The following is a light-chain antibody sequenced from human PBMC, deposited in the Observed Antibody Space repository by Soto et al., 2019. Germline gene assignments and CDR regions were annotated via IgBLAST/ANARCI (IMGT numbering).Light chain of an antibody. Sequence: VLTQSPSASASLGASVKLTCTLSSGHSSYAIAWHQQQPEKGPRYLMKLNSDGSHSKGDGIPDRFSGSSSGAERYLTISSLPSEDEADYYCQTGGTGILFGGGTKVTVL. CDR1: SGHSSYA. J-gene: IGLJ2*01. CDR3: QTGGTGIL. V-gene: IGLV4-69*01. CDR2: LNSDGSH.